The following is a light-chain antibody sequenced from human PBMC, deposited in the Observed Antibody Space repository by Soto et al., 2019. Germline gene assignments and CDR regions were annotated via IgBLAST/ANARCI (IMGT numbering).Light chain of an antibody. CDR3: HQYGSSPPT. J-gene: IGKJ1*01. Sequence: EIVLTQSPGTLSLSPGERATLSCRASQSVSSSYLAWYQQKPGQAPRLLIYGASSRATGIPGRFSGSGSGTDFTLTISGLEPEDFAVYYCHQYGSSPPTFGQGTKVEIK. V-gene: IGKV3-20*01. CDR2: GAS. CDR1: QSVSSSY.